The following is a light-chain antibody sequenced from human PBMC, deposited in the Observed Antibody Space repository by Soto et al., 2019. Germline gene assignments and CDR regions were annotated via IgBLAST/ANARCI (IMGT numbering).Light chain of an antibody. Sequence: ETVMTQSPATLSVSPGARATLSCRASQSVGTSVAWYQQKPGQAPRVLIYGASSSATGVPGRCSGGGSATEFTVTISSLQSEGFEVYYCQQYYSWPLNFGGGNKV. V-gene: IGKV3-15*01. CDR1: QSVGTS. CDR2: GAS. CDR3: QQYYSWPLN. J-gene: IGKJ4*01.